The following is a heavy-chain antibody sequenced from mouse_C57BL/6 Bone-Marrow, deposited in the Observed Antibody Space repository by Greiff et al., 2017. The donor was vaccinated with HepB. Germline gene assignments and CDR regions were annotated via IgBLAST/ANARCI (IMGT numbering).Heavy chain of an antibody. CDR1: GYTFTSYW. Sequence: QVQLQQSGAELAKPGASVKLSCKASGYTFTSYWMHWVKQRPGQGLEWIGYINPSSGYTKYNQKFKDKATLTADKSSSTAYMQLSSLTYEDSAVYYCCNYEVPYAMDYWGQGTSVTVSS. V-gene: IGHV1-7*01. D-gene: IGHD2-1*01. CDR3: CNYEVPYAMDY. CDR2: INPSSGYT. J-gene: IGHJ4*01.